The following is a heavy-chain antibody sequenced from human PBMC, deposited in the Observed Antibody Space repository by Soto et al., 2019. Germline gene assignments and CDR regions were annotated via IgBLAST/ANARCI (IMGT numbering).Heavy chain of an antibody. V-gene: IGHV1-69*13. CDR2: IIPIFGTA. CDR3: ARDSGVVVVAAMIYYYYGMDV. D-gene: IGHD2-15*01. J-gene: IGHJ6*02. CDR1: GGTFSSYA. Sequence: SVKVSCKASGGTFSSYAISWVRQAPGQGLEWMGGIIPIFGTANYAQKFQGRVTITADESTSTAYMELSSLRSEDTAVYYCARDSGVVVVAAMIYYYYGMDVWGQGTTVTVSS.